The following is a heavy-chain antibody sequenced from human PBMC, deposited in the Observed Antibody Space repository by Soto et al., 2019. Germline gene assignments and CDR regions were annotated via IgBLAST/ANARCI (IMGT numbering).Heavy chain of an antibody. D-gene: IGHD3-16*01. CDR1: GFTFSSYA. CDR2: ISYDGSNK. CDR3: AREPSLERFDAFDI. V-gene: IGHV3-30-3*01. J-gene: IGHJ3*02. Sequence: GGSLRLSCAASGFTFSSYAMHWVRQAPGKGLEWVAVISYDGSNKYYADSVKGRFTISRDNSKNTLYLQMNSRRAEDTAVYYCAREPSLERFDAFDIWGQGTMVTVSS.